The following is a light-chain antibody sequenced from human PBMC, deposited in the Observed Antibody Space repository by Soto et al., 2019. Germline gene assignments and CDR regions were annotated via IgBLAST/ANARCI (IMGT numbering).Light chain of an antibody. Sequence: QSVLTQPPSASGTPGQRVTISCSGSSSNIGGNTVNWYQQLPGTAPKLLIYSNNQRPSGAPDRVSGSKSGTSASLAISGLQSEDEADYYCAAWDDSLNGYYVFGTGTKVTVL. CDR2: SNN. CDR1: SSNIGGNT. J-gene: IGLJ1*01. V-gene: IGLV1-44*01. CDR3: AAWDDSLNGYYV.